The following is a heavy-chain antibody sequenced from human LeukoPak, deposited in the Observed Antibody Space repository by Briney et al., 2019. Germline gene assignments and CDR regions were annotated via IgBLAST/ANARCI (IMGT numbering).Heavy chain of an antibody. D-gene: IGHD5-24*01. CDR3: ARHGLSYLDY. CDR1: GGSISSYY. J-gene: IGHJ4*02. CDR2: IYTSGST. V-gene: IGHV4-4*09. Sequence: PSETLSLTCTVSGGSISSYYWSWIRQPPGKGLEWIGCIYTSGSTNYNPSLKSRVTISVDTSKNQFSLKLSSVTAADTAVYYCARHGLSYLDYWGQGTLVTVSS.